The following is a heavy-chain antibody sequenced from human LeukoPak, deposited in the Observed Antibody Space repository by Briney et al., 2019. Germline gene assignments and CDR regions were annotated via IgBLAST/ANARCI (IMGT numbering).Heavy chain of an antibody. V-gene: IGHV1-2*06. J-gene: IGHJ5*02. D-gene: IGHD3-10*02. Sequence: GASVKVSCKASGYTFTGYYMHWVRQAPGQGLEWMGRINPNSGGTNYAQKFQGRVTMTRDTSISTAYMELSRLRSDDTAVYYCARSSPLLFVLPDPWGQGTLVTVS. CDR1: GYTFTGYY. CDR2: INPNSGGT. CDR3: ARSSPLLFVLPDP.